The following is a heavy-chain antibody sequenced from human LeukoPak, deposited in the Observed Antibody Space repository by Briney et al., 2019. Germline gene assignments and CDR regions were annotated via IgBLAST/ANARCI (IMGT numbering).Heavy chain of an antibody. V-gene: IGHV3-15*01. D-gene: IGHD3-3*01. Sequence: GGSLRLSCAASGFTFSNAWMSWVRQAPGKGLEWIGRIKSKTDGGTTDYAAPVKGRFTISRVDSKNTLYLQMNSLKTEDTAVYYCITDRATYYDFWSGPRWGQGTLVTVSS. CDR3: ITDRATYYDFWSGPR. J-gene: IGHJ4*02. CDR2: IKSKTDGGTT. CDR1: GFTFSNAW.